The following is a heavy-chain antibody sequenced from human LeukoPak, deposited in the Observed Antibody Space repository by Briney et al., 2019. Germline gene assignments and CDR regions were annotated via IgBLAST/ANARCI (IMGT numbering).Heavy chain of an antibody. V-gene: IGHV1-46*01. CDR1: GYTFTSYY. CDR2: INPSGGST. CDR3: ARNRGSSSWLPNWFDP. Sequence: ASVKVSCKASGYTFTSYYMHWVRQAPGQGLEWMGLINPSGGSTSYAQKFQGRVTMTRDMSTSTVYMELSSLRSEDTAVYYCARNRGSSSWLPNWFDPWGQGTLVTVSS. J-gene: IGHJ5*02. D-gene: IGHD6-13*01.